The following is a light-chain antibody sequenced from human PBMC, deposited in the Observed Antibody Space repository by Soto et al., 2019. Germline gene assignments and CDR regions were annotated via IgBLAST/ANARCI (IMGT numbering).Light chain of an antibody. CDR1: NIGIKN. CDR3: QVWDSSTVV. CDR2: RDS. J-gene: IGLJ2*01. Sequence: SYELTQPLSVPVALGQTARITCGGNNIGIKNVHWYQQKPGQAPVLVIYRDSNRPSGIPERFSGSNSGNTATLTISRAQAGDEADYYCQVWDSSTVVFGGGTKLTVL. V-gene: IGLV3-9*01.